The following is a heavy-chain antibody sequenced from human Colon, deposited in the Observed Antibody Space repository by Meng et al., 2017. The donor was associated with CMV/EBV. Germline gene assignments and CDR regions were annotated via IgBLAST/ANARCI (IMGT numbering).Heavy chain of an antibody. J-gene: IGHJ4*02. D-gene: IGHD1-14*01. CDR1: GFTFTGHY. CDR2: IDANSGGT. Sequence: VQLGQFGAEVKEPGASVKVSCKASGFTFTGHYMHWVRQAPGQGLEWMGWIDANSGGTNYAQKFQGRLTMTRDTSISTVYMELNRLRSDDTAVYFCARDGIRGVFFFDYWGQGTLVTVSS. CDR3: ARDGIRGVFFFDY. V-gene: IGHV1-2*02.